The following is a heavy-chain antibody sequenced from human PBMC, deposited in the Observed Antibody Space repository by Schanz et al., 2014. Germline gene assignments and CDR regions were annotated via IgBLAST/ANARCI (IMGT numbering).Heavy chain of an antibody. V-gene: IGHV1-46*01. J-gene: IGHJ6*02. CDR3: ATETSRTWFYNGVDV. CDR2: INPSGGST. Sequence: QVQLVQSGAEVKKPGASVKVSCKASGYTFTSYYMHWVRQAPGQGLEWMGIINPSGGSTSYAQKFQGRVIMTEDTSTDTAYVELSRLTSEDTGVYYCATETSRTWFYNGVDVWGQGTTXTVSS. D-gene: IGHD2-2*01. CDR1: GYTFTSYY.